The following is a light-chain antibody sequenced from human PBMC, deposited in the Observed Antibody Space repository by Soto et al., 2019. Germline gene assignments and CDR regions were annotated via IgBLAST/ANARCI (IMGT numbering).Light chain of an antibody. CDR3: QSYDSSLSGAV. Sequence: QSVLTQPPSVSGAPGQRVTISCTGSSSNIGAGYDVHWYQQLPGRAPKLLIYGNNNRPSGAPDRFSGSKSGTSASLAITGLQAEDEADYYCQSYDSSLSGAVFXGGTKVTVL. J-gene: IGLJ2*01. CDR1: SSNIGAGYD. V-gene: IGLV1-40*01. CDR2: GNN.